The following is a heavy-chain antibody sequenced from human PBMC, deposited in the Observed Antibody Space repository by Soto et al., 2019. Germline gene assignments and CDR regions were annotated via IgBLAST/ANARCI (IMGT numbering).Heavy chain of an antibody. CDR2: ISAHNGNT. CDR3: ARGRYGDY. V-gene: IGHV1-18*01. J-gene: IGHJ4*02. D-gene: IGHD4-17*01. CDR1: GYIFTSYG. Sequence: QAHLVQSGHEEKKPGASVKVSCKGSGYIFTSYGIAWVRQAPGQGLEWMGWISAHNGNTEYAQKFQGRVTVTRDTSTSTAYLELRSLRSDDTALYYCARGRYGDYWGQGALVTVSS.